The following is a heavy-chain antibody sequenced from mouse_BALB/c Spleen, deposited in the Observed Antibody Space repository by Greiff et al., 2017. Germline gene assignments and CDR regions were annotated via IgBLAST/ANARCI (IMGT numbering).Heavy chain of an antibody. CDR1: GYSFTSYW. Sequence: VQLQQPGAELVRPGASVKLSCKASGYSFTSYWMNWVKQRPGQGLEWIGMIYPSDSETKLNQKFKDKATLTVDKSTSTAYMQLSSPTSEDSAVYYCASTRYGNSFAYWGQGTLVTVSA. CDR2: IYPSDSET. V-gene: IGHV1-61*01. D-gene: IGHD2-1*01. CDR3: ASTRYGNSFAY. J-gene: IGHJ3*01.